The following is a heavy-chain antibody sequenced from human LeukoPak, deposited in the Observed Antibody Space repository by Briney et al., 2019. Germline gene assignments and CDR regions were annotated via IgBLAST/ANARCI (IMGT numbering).Heavy chain of an antibody. Sequence: PSETLSLTCTVSGYSISSGYYWGWIRQPPGKGLEWIGSIYHSGSTYYNPSLKSRVTISVDTSKNQFSLKLSSVTAADTAVYYCARAHLYYDYVWATWGVGDAFDIWGQGTMVTVSS. CDR2: IYHSGST. D-gene: IGHD3-16*01. V-gene: IGHV4-38-2*02. CDR3: ARAHLYYDYVWATWGVGDAFDI. J-gene: IGHJ3*02. CDR1: GYSISSGYY.